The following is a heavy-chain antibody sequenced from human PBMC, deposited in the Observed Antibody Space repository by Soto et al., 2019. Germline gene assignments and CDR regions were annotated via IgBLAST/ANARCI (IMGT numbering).Heavy chain of an antibody. D-gene: IGHD2-21*01. CDR1: GYTFTSYG. J-gene: IGHJ4*02. CDR3: ARVPAYCGGDCHFDY. V-gene: IGHV1-18*01. Sequence: ASVKVSCKASGYTFTSYGISWVRQAPGRGLEWMGWISAYNGNTNYAQKLQGRVTMTTDTSTSTAYMELRSLRSDDTAVYYCARVPAYCGGDCHFDYWGQGTLVTVSS. CDR2: ISAYNGNT.